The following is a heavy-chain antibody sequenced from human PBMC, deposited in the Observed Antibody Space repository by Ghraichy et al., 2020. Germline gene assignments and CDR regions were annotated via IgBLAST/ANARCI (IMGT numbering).Heavy chain of an antibody. CDR2: IDPDNSDT. CDR1: GYRFIDYW. Sequence: GESLNISCKGSGYRFIDYWIGWVRQMPGKGLEWMGIIDPDNSDTRYSPSFEGQVTFSVDKSITTAYLQWRSLKASDTAIYYCARPTTSWGAFDIWGQGTVVNVSS. D-gene: IGHD1-7*01. CDR3: ARPTTSWGAFDI. J-gene: IGHJ3*02. V-gene: IGHV5-51*01.